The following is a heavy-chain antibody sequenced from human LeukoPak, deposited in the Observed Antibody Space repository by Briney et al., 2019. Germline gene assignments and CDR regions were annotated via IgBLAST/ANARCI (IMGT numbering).Heavy chain of an antibody. V-gene: IGHV1-2*06. D-gene: IGHD2-2*01. Sequence: GASVKVSCKASGYTFTGYHMHWVRQAPGQGLEWMGRINPNSGDTNYAQKFQGRVTMTRDTSISTAYMDLSRLRSDDTAVYYCARDCCSSTSCLFDYWGQGTLVTVSS. J-gene: IGHJ4*02. CDR2: INPNSGDT. CDR3: ARDCCSSTSCLFDY. CDR1: GYTFTGYH.